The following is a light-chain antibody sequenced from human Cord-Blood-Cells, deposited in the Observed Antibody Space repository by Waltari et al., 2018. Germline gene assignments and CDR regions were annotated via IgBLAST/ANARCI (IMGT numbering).Light chain of an antibody. J-gene: IGLJ3*02. CDR3: SSYTSSSTWV. CDR2: DVS. V-gene: IGLV2-14*01. Sequence: QSALTQPASVSGSPGQSITISCTGTSSDVGGYNYVSWYQQHPGKAPKLMIYDVSKRPSGVSNRFSGSKLANPASLTISGLQAEDEADYYCSSYTSSSTWVFGGGTKLTVL. CDR1: SSDVGGYNY.